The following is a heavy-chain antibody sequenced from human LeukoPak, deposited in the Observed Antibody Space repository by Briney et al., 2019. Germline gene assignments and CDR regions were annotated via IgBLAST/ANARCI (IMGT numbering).Heavy chain of an antibody. CDR3: ARDQVGQQLSFGMDV. CDR2: IYYSGST. V-gene: IGHV4-61*01. Sequence: PSETLSLTCTVSGGSVSSGSYYWSWIRQPPGKGLEWIGYIYYSGSTNYNPSLKSRVTISVDTSKNQFSLKLCSVTAADTAVYYCARDQVGQQLSFGMDVWGQGTTVTVSS. J-gene: IGHJ6*02. D-gene: IGHD6-13*01. CDR1: GGSVSSGSYY.